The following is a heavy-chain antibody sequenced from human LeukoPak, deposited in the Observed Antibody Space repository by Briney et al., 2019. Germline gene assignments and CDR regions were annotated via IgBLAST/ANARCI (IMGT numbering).Heavy chain of an antibody. CDR3: ATRFGGYYVFDY. CDR1: GGSISSSSYY. D-gene: IGHD3-3*01. CDR2: IHYSGST. J-gene: IGHJ4*02. Sequence: SETLSLTCTVSGGSISSSSYYWGWIRQPPGKGLEWIGSIHYSGSTYYNPSLKSRVTISVDTSKNQFSLKLSSVTAADTAVYYCATRFGGYYVFDYWGQGTLVTVSS. V-gene: IGHV4-39*01.